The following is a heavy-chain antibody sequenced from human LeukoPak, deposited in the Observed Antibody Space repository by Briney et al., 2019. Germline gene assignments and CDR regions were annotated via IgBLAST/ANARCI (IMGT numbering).Heavy chain of an antibody. Sequence: SVNVSCKASGGTFSSYAISWVRQAPGQGLEWMGGIIPIFGTANYAQKFQGRVTITADESTSTAYMELSSLRSEDTAVYYCARVPDYDYGDYLPKDWGQGTLVTVSS. CDR2: IIPIFGTA. J-gene: IGHJ4*02. V-gene: IGHV1-69*01. CDR1: GGTFSSYA. CDR3: ARVPDYDYGDYLPKD. D-gene: IGHD4-17*01.